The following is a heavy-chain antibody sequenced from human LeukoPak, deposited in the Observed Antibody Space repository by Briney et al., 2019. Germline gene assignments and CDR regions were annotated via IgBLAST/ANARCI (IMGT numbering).Heavy chain of an antibody. D-gene: IGHD3-22*01. CDR3: ARSITMIGDFDI. V-gene: IGHV4-59*08. Sequence: KPSETLSLTCTVSGGSISSYYWSWLRQPPGKGLEWIGYIYYSGSTNYNPSLKSRVTISVDTSKNQFSLKLSSVTAADTAVYYCARSITMIGDFDIWGQGTMVTVSS. CDR1: GGSISSYY. J-gene: IGHJ3*02. CDR2: IYYSGST.